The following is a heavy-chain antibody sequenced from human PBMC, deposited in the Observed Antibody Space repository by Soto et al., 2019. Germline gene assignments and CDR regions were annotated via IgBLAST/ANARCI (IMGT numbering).Heavy chain of an antibody. CDR3: ARDADTAMGYFDY. Sequence: ETLSLTCTVSGGSINSSSYYWGWIRQPPGKGLEWIGSIYYSGSTYYNPSLKSRVTISVDTSKNQFSLKLSSVTAADTAVYYCARDADTAMGYFDYWGQGTLVTVSS. V-gene: IGHV4-39*02. D-gene: IGHD5-18*01. J-gene: IGHJ4*02. CDR2: IYYSGST. CDR1: GGSINSSSYY.